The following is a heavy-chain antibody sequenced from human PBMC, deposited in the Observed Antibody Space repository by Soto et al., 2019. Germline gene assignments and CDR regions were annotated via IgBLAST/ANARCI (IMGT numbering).Heavy chain of an antibody. CDR3: VREPWGFSGTWYDY. Sequence: LRLSCAASKFSFNNYWMHWVRQVPGKGPAWVSRINHDGSKTEYADSVKGRFTISRDNTNNTLYLQMDSLRVEDTAMYYCVREPWGFSGTWYDYWGQGTLVTVSS. D-gene: IGHD6-13*01. J-gene: IGHJ4*02. V-gene: IGHV3-74*01. CDR2: INHDGSKT. CDR1: KFSFNNYW.